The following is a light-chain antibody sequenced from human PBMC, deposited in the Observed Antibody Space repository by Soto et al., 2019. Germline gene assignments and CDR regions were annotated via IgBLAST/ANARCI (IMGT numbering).Light chain of an antibody. Sequence: QSVLTQPASVSGSPGQSITISCTGTSSDVGNYNLVSWYQQHPGEAPKLMVFEGSERPSGVSNRFSGSKSGNTASLTISGLQAEDEADYYCCSDAGSSNFYFVGTGTKVTVL. CDR2: EGS. CDR1: SSDVGNYNL. CDR3: CSDAGSSNFYF. J-gene: IGLJ1*01. V-gene: IGLV2-23*01.